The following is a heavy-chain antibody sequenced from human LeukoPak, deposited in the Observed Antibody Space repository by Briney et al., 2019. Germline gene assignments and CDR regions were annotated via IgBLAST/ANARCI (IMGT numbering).Heavy chain of an antibody. J-gene: IGHJ4*02. CDR1: GFTFSSYA. V-gene: IGHV3-23*01. CDR3: ARGALGSGSSRSDY. D-gene: IGHD1-26*01. CDR2: ISGSGGST. Sequence: GGSLRLSCAASGFTFSSYAMSWVRQAPGKGLEWVSAISGSGGSTYYADSVKGRFTISRDNSKDTLYLQMNSLRAEDTAVYYCARGALGSGSSRSDYWGQGTPVTVSS.